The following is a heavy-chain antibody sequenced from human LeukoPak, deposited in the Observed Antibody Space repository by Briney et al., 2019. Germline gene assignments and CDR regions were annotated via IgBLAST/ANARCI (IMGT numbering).Heavy chain of an antibody. J-gene: IGHJ4*02. D-gene: IGHD4-11*01. CDR2: IYYSGST. V-gene: IGHV4-59*12. CDR3: ARERLQSRSPYFDY. CDR1: GGSISSYY. Sequence: ASETLSLTCTVSGGSISSYYWSWIRQPPGKGLEWIGYIYYSGSTYYNPSLKSRVTISVDTSKNQFSLKLSSVTAADTAVYYCARERLQSRSPYFDYWGQGTLVTVSS.